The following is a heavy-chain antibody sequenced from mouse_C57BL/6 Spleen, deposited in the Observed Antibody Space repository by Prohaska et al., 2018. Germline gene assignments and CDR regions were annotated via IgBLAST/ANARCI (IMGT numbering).Heavy chain of an antibody. J-gene: IGHJ4*01. CDR2: IDPNSGGT. CDR3: ARRGNGYLGAMDY. CDR1: GYTFTSYW. V-gene: IGHV1-72*01. Sequence: QVQLQQPVAELVKPGSSVKLSCKASGYTFTSYWMHWVKQRPGRGLEWIGRIDPNSGGTKYNEKFKSKATLTVDKPTSTAYMQLSSPTAEDSAVYYCARRGNGYLGAMDYWGQGTSVTVSS. D-gene: IGHD2-3*01.